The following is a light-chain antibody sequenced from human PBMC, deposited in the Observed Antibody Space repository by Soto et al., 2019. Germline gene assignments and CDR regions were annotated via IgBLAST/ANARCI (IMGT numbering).Light chain of an antibody. CDR3: QQYNSYSWT. J-gene: IGKJ1*01. CDR2: DAS. CDR1: QSISDY. Sequence: DIQMTQSPSSLSASVGDRVTITCRASQSISDYLAWYQQKPGKAPKLLIYDASSLESGVPSRFSGSGSATEFTLTISSLQPDDFATYYCQQYNSYSWTFGQGTKVDIK. V-gene: IGKV1-5*01.